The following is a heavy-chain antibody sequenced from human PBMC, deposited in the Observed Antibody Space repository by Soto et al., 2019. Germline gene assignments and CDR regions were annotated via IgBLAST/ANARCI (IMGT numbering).Heavy chain of an antibody. CDR2: IIPIFGTA. D-gene: IGHD2-21*02. V-gene: IGHV1-69*01. Sequence: QVQLVQSGAEVKKPGSSVKVSCKASGGTFSSYAISWVRQAPGQGLEWMGGIIPIFGTANYAQKFQGRVTITADESTSTAYMELSSLRTEDTAVYYCASALGAYCGGDCFGPDYWGQGTLVTVSS. CDR3: ASALGAYCGGDCFGPDY. CDR1: GGTFSSYA. J-gene: IGHJ4*02.